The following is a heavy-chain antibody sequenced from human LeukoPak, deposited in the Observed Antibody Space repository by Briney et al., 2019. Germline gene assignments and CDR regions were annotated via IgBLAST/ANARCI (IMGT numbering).Heavy chain of an antibody. CDR3: ARLSKGRYFDYIFDY. CDR2: LYYSGST. V-gene: IGHV4-39*01. D-gene: IGHD3-9*01. J-gene: IGHJ4*02. Sequence: SETLSLTCTVSGGSVSSTEFSWGRIHQPPGKGLQWEGNLYYSGSTSYHPSLNSRVTMSVDTSKNQFSLKMTSVTAADTAVYYCARLSKGRYFDYIFDYWGQGSLVTVSS. CDR1: GGSVSSTEFS.